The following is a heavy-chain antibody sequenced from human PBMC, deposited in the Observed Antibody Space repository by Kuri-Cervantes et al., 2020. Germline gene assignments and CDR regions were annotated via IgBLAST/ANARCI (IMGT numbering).Heavy chain of an antibody. V-gene: IGHV4-61*02. CDR3: AREGRNGDYYYYYGMDV. CDR2: IYTSGST. Sequence: SETLSLTCTVSGGSISSSSYYWSWIRQPAGKGLEWIGRIYTSGSTNYNPSLKSRVTMSVDTSKNQFFLKLTSVTAADTAVYYCAREGRNGDYYYYYGMDVWGQGTTVTVSS. D-gene: IGHD4-17*01. J-gene: IGHJ6*02. CDR1: GGSISSSSYY.